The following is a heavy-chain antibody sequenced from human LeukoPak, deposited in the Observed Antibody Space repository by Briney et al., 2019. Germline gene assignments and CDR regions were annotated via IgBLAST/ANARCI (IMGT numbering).Heavy chain of an antibody. Sequence: SVKVSCKASGGTFSSYAISWVRQAPGQGLEWMGGIIPIFGTANYAQKFQGRVTITTDESTSTAYMELSSLRSEDTAVYYCARDYYDSSGSDSWGQGTLVTVSS. CDR1: GGTFSSYA. CDR3: ARDYYDSSGSDS. J-gene: IGHJ4*02. CDR2: IIPIFGTA. V-gene: IGHV1-69*05. D-gene: IGHD3-22*01.